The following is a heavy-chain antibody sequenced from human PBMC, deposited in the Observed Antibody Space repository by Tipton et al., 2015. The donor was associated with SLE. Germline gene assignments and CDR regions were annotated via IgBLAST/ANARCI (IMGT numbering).Heavy chain of an antibody. CDR1: GGSFSGYF. CDR3: ARDGAVDVTAVNFDY. V-gene: IGHV4-34*01. Sequence: TLSLTCAVYGGSFSGYFWSWIRQLPDKGLEWIGEINHSGTTNCNPSLKSRVTISVDTFKHQFSLRLTSVTAADSAVYYCARDGAVDVTAVNFDYWGPGTLVTVSS. CDR2: INHSGTT. J-gene: IGHJ4*02. D-gene: IGHD6-19*01.